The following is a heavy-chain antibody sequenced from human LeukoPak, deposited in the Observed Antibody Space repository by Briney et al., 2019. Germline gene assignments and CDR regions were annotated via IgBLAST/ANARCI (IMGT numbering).Heavy chain of an antibody. J-gene: IGHJ4*02. Sequence: GRSLRLSCAASGFTFSSYAMHWVRQAPGKGLEWVSAISGSGGTTYYADSVKGRFTISRDNSKNTLYLQMNSLRAEDTAVYYCAKREGIYYDSSGYYYDYWGQGTLVTVSS. CDR2: ISGSGGTT. D-gene: IGHD3-22*01. CDR1: GFTFSSYA. CDR3: AKREGIYYDSSGYYYDY. V-gene: IGHV3-23*01.